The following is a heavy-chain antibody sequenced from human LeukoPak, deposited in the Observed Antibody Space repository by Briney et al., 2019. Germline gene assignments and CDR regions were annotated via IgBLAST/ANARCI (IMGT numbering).Heavy chain of an antibody. CDR1: GYTLTELY. CDR2: IDPDNGGT. CDR3: AAQSPRVTTSSGMEV. V-gene: IGHV1-24*01. J-gene: IGHJ6*02. D-gene: IGHD4-11*01. Sequence: ASVKVSCKVSGYTLTELYMHWVRQAPGKGLEWMGGIDPDNGGTNYAQKFQGRVTMTRDTSTDTAYMELSSLRSEDTAVYYCAAQSPRVTTSSGMEVWGRGTTVTVS.